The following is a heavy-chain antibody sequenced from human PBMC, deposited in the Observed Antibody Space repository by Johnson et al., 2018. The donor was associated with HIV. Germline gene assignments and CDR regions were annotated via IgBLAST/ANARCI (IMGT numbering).Heavy chain of an antibody. CDR2: LYSDGRT. V-gene: IGHV3-53*01. CDR3: AKGLHIVVEGDAFDI. D-gene: IGHD2-21*01. CDR1: GFTVSSTY. Sequence: VQLVESGGDLIQPGGSLRLSCAASGFTVSSTYMSWVRQAPGKGLEWLSVLYSDGRTYYADSVKGRFTISSDGSKNTLYLQMNSLRAVDTAVYYCAKGLHIVVEGDAFDIWGQGTMVTVSS. J-gene: IGHJ3*02.